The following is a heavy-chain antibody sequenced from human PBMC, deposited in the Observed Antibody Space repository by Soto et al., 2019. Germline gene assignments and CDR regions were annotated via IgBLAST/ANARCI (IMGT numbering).Heavy chain of an antibody. CDR2: LSGSGGNT. D-gene: IGHD4-4*01. CDR1: GFTFSSFA. Sequence: GGSLRLSCAASGFTFSSFAMNWVRQAPGKGLEWVSGLSGSGGNTYYADSVKGRFTISRDNSKNTLYLQMNSLRAADTAVYYCVKRHVDYGNYRIGSWFDPWGQGTQVTVSS. V-gene: IGHV3-23*01. J-gene: IGHJ5*02. CDR3: VKRHVDYGNYRIGSWFDP.